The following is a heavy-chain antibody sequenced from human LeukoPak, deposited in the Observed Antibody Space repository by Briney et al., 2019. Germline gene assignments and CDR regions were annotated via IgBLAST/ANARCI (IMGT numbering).Heavy chain of an antibody. J-gene: IGHJ4*02. D-gene: IGHD6-19*01. CDR2: ISAYNGKT. CDR1: GYTFTSYG. Sequence: ASVKVSCKASGYTFTSYGISWVRQAPGQGLEWMGRISAYNGKTNYAQKVQGRVTMTTDTSTSTAYMELWSLRSDDTAVYYCARDSTSGWYGTSFDYWGQGTLVTVSS. CDR3: ARDSTSGWYGTSFDY. V-gene: IGHV1-18*01.